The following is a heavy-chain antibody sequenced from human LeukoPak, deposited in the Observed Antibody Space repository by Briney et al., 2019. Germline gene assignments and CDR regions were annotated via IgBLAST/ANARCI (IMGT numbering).Heavy chain of an antibody. CDR1: GYTFTGYY. CDR3: ARGWGSSWYLYDAFDI. V-gene: IGHV1-2*02. Sequence: GASVKVSCKASGYTFTGYYMHWVRQAPGQGLEWMGWINPNSGGTNYAQKLQGRVTMTTDTSTSTAYMELRSLRSDDTAVYYCARGWGSSWYLYDAFDIWGQGTMVTVSS. D-gene: IGHD6-13*01. J-gene: IGHJ3*02. CDR2: INPNSGGT.